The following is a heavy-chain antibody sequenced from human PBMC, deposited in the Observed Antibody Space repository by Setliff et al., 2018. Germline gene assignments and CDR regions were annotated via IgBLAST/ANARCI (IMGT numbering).Heavy chain of an antibody. J-gene: IGHJ4*02. Sequence: ASVKVSCKASGYTFTGYYIHWVRQAPGQGLEWMGWINPHSGGTNFPQTFQGRVTMTRDTSINTAFMELSSLRSEDSSMYYCARGQTVGPNSGKDYWGQGTLVTVSS. CDR3: ARGQTVGPNSGKDY. CDR1: GYTFTGYY. V-gene: IGHV1-2*02. CDR2: INPHSGGT. D-gene: IGHD1-26*01.